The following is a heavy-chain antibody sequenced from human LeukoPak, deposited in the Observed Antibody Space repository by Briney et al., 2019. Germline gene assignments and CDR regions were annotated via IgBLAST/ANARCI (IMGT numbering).Heavy chain of an antibody. D-gene: IGHD6-13*01. V-gene: IGHV4-31*03. CDR3: ARGGSSRCFDY. J-gene: IGHJ4*02. CDR1: GGSISSGGYY. Sequence: SETLSLTCTVSGGSISSGGYYWSWIRQHPGKGLEWIGYIYYSGSTYYNPSLKSRVTISVDTSKNQFSLKLSSVTAADTAVYYCARGGSSRCFDYWGQGTLVTVSS. CDR2: IYYSGST.